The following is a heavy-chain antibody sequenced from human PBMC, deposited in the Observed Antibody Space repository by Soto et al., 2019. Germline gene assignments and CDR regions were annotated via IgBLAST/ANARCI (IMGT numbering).Heavy chain of an antibody. D-gene: IGHD1-26*01. Sequence: SETLSLTCAVSGGSFSGYIWTWIRQTPGKGLQWIGQINHSGSSIYNPSLKNRVTISTMSNNKFSLELSSVTAADTAVYYCTRGLFSGSSYSGSWYYFDSWGQGTMVTAPQ. CDR1: GGSFSGYI. V-gene: IGHV4-34*01. CDR2: INHSGSS. CDR3: TRGLFSGSSYSGSWYYFDS. J-gene: IGHJ4*02.